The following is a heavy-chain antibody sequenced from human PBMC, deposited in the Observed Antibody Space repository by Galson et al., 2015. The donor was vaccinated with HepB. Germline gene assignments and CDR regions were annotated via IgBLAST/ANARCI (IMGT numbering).Heavy chain of an antibody. Sequence: SETLSLTCTVSGGSISSYYWSWIRQPPGKGLEWIGYIYYSGSTNYNPSLKSRVTISVDTSKNQFSLKLSSVTAADTAVYYCASYCGGDCSMGAFDIWGQGTMVTVSS. J-gene: IGHJ3*02. D-gene: IGHD2-21*02. CDR2: IYYSGST. CDR1: GGSISSYY. V-gene: IGHV4-59*08. CDR3: ASYCGGDCSMGAFDI.